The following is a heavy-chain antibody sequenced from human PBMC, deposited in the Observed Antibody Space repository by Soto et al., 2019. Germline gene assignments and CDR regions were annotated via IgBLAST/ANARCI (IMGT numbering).Heavy chain of an antibody. V-gene: IGHV3-23*01. CDR2: ISASGRDT. D-gene: IGHD3-22*01. CDR3: AKGKSSGWYYFDY. CDR1: GFTFSNYA. Sequence: GGSLRLSCAASGFTFSNYAMSWVRQAPGKGLEWVSGISASGRDTYYADSVKDRFTISRDNSKNTVFLQLNSLRADDTAIYYCAKGKSSGWYYFDYWGQGNPVTVSS. J-gene: IGHJ4*02.